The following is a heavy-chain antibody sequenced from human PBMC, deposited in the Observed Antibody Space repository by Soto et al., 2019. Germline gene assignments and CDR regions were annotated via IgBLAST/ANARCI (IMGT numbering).Heavy chain of an antibody. D-gene: IGHD6-13*01. Sequence: PVGSLRLSCAASGFTFSNAWMSWVRQAPGKGLEWVGRIKSKTDGGTTDYAAPVKGRFTISRDDSKNTLYLQMNSLKTEDTAVYYCTTDQDRGPSSSSCIDYWGQGTLVTVSS. V-gene: IGHV3-15*01. CDR1: GFTFSNAW. CDR2: IKSKTDGGTT. J-gene: IGHJ4*02. CDR3: TTDQDRGPSSSSCIDY.